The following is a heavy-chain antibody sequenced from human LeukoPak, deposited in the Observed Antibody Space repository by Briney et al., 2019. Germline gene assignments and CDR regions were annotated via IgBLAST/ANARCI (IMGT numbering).Heavy chain of an antibody. CDR3: ARVAVAGTGANWFDP. CDR1: GYTFTGYY. CDR2: INPNSGGT. Sequence: ASVKVSCKASGYTFTGYYMHWVRQAPGQGLEWMGWINPNSGGTNYAQKFQGRVTMTRDTSISTAYMELSRLRSDDTAEYYCARVAVAGTGANWFDPWGQGTLVTVSS. D-gene: IGHD6-19*01. V-gene: IGHV1-2*02. J-gene: IGHJ5*02.